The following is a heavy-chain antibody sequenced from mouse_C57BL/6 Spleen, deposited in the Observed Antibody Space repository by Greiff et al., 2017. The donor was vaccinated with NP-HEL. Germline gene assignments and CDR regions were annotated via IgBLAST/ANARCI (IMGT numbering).Heavy chain of an antibody. V-gene: IGHV1-55*01. CDR2: IYPGSGST. D-gene: IGHD1-1*01. Sequence: QVQLQQPGAELVKPGASVKMSCKASGYTFTSYWITWVKQRPGQGLEWIGDIYPGSGSTNYNEEFKSKATLTVDTSSSTAYMQLSSLTSEDSAVYYCARSTVVATGAMDYWGQGTSVTVSS. J-gene: IGHJ4*01. CDR3: ARSTVVATGAMDY. CDR1: GYTFTSYW.